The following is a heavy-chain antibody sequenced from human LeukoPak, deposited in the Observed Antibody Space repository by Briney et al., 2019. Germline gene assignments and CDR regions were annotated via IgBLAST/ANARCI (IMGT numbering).Heavy chain of an antibody. CDR1: GYTLTELS. D-gene: IGHD3-22*01. CDR3: AEGYDSGGYPAL. Sequence: ASVKVSCKVSGYTLTELSMHWVRQAPGKGLEWMGGLDPEDGETIYAQKFQGRVTMTEDTSTDTAYMELSSLRSEDTAVYYCAEGYDSGGYPALWGQGTLVTVSS. CDR2: LDPEDGET. V-gene: IGHV1-24*01. J-gene: IGHJ4*02.